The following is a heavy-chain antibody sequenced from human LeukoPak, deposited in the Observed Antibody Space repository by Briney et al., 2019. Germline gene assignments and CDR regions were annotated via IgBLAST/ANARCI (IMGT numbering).Heavy chain of an antibody. CDR1: GYTFTSYY. J-gene: IGHJ4*02. Sequence: ASVTVSCKASGYTFTSYYMHWVRRAPGQGLEWMGLINPSGGSTSYAQKFQGRVTMTRDMSTSTVYMELSSLRSEDTAVYYCARGDDSSGYIGGEFDYWGQGTLVTVSS. D-gene: IGHD3-22*01. CDR2: INPSGGST. V-gene: IGHV1-46*01. CDR3: ARGDDSSGYIGGEFDY.